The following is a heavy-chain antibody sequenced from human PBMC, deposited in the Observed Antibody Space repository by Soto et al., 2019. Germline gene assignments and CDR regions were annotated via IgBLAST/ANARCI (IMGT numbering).Heavy chain of an antibody. CDR2: IYYSGST. V-gene: IGHV4-59*12. CDR1: GGSISSYY. CDR3: ARDLSGSYFNWFDP. D-gene: IGHD1-26*01. J-gene: IGHJ5*02. Sequence: SETLSLTCTVSGGSISSYYWSWIRQHPGKGLEWIGYIYYSGSTNYNPSLKSRFTISVDTPKNQFSLKLSSVTAADTAVYYCARDLSGSYFNWFDPWGQGTLVTVSS.